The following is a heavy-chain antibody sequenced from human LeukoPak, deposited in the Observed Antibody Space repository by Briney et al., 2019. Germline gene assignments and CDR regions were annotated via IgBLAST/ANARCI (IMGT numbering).Heavy chain of an antibody. CDR2: VYYSGST. D-gene: IGHD4-17*01. CDR3: AKGGDYGSINWFDP. J-gene: IGHJ5*02. CDR1: GGSISSYY. Sequence: SETLSLTCTVSGGSISSYYWSWIRQPPGKGLEWIGYVYYSGSTNYNPSLNGRVTISIDTSKNQFSLRLSSVTAADTAVYCCAKGGDYGSINWFDPWGQGTLVTVSS. V-gene: IGHV4-59*01.